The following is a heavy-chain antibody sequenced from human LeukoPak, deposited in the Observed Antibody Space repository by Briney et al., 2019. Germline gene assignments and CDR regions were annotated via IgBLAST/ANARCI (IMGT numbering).Heavy chain of an antibody. V-gene: IGHV4-34*01. CDR3: ARENYYGSGSYSFDY. J-gene: IGHJ4*02. D-gene: IGHD3-10*01. CDR2: INHSGST. CDR1: GGSFSGYY. Sequence: PSETLSLTCAVYGGSFSGYYWSWIRQPPGKGLEWIGEINHSGSTNYNPSLKSRVTISVDTSKNQFSLKLSSVTAADTAVYYCARENYYGSGSYSFDYWGQGTLVTVSS.